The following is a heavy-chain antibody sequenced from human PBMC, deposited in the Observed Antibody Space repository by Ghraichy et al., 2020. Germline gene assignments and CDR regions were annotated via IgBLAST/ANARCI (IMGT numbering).Heavy chain of an antibody. J-gene: IGHJ3*02. CDR2: IGTSGSTI. CDR3: ARDGMIPEGKIDAFDI. D-gene: IGHD3-16*01. V-gene: IGHV3-48*03. Sequence: SNIGTSGSTIYYADSVKGRFTISRDNAKNSLYLQMNSLRAEDTTVYYCARDGMIPEGKIDAFDILGQG.